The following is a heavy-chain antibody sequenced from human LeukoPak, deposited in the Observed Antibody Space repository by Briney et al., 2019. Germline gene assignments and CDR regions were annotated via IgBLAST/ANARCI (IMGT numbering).Heavy chain of an antibody. D-gene: IGHD3-22*01. CDR1: GGSISSSGYY. J-gene: IGHJ6*02. V-gene: IGHV4-31*03. CDR2: IYYSGST. CDR3: ARGDYYDSSGVDYGMDV. Sequence: SETLSLTCTVSGGSISSSGYYWSWIRQHPGKGLEWIGYIYYSGSTYYNPSLKSRVTISVDTSKNQFSLKLSSVTAADTAVYYCARGDYYDSSGVDYGMDVWGQGTTVTVSS.